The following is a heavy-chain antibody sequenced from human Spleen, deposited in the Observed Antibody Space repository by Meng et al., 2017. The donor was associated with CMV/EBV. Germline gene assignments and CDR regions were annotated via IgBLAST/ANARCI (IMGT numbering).Heavy chain of an antibody. CDR3: ARDPTLEYLYYFDY. CDR1: NDSISNFY. J-gene: IGHJ4*02. D-gene: IGHD2/OR15-2a*01. CDR2: AYYTGRT. V-gene: IGHV4-59*12. Sequence: GSLRLSCSLSNDSISNFYWSWIRQPPGKRLEWIGYAYYTGRTNYNPSLKSRVTISVDTTKNQFSLKLSSVTAADTAVYYCARDPTLEYLYYFDYWGQGTLVTVSS.